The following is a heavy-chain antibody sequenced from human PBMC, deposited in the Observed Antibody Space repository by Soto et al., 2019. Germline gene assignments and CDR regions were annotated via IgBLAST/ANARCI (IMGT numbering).Heavy chain of an antibody. V-gene: IGHV1-18*01. CDR3: ARWSAIVGGAEALDV. D-gene: IGHD1-26*01. J-gene: IGHJ3*01. CDR1: GYTFIYYG. Sequence: QVQLVQSGAEVKKPGASVRVSCKTSGYTFIYYGITWVRQAPGQGLEWMGWLSAYNGDTSSSEKLQDRFTMTTDTSTNTVYMDLRSLTSDDTAVYYCARWSAIVGGAEALDVWGQGTMVIVSS. CDR2: LSAYNGDT.